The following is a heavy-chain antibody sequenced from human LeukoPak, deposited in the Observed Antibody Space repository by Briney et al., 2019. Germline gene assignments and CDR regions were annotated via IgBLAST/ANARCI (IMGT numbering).Heavy chain of an antibody. CDR3: ARESHTKNCGGISSFVDY. CDR1: AFTLDDYT. J-gene: IGHJ4*02. Sequence: PGGSLRLSCAASAFTLDDYTMHWVRQAPGKGLEWVSLISWDGGSTYYADSVKGRFTISRDNSENSLYLQMNSLRTEDNALYYCARESHTKNCGGISSFVDYWGQGTLVTVSS. D-gene: IGHD6-6*01. CDR2: ISWDGGST. V-gene: IGHV3-43*01.